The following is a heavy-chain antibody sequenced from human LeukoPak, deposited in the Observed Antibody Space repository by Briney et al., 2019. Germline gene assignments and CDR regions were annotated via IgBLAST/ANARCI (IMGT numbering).Heavy chain of an antibody. V-gene: IGHV3-23*01. CDR1: GFIFSSYA. D-gene: IGHD1-26*01. J-gene: IGHJ4*02. CDR2: IDVSGDST. CDR3: TAGELLRNF. Sequence: GGSLRLSYAASGFIFSSYAMNWVRQAPGKGLEWVSGIDVSGDSTYSADSVKGRFTISRDNSKKTLYLQMYSLRAEDTAVYYCTAGELLRNFWGQGTLVTVSS.